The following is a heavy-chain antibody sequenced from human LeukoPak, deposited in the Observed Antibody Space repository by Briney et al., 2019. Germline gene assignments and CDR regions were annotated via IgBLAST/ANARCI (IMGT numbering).Heavy chain of an antibody. D-gene: IGHD3-10*01. J-gene: IGHJ4*02. CDR2: INTDGSST. Sequence: HPGGSLRLSCAASGFTFSSYWMHWVRQAPGKGLVWVSRINTDGSSTSYADSVKGRFTISRDNAKNSLYLQMNSLRAEDTAVYYCARGSAVRGVIPYYFDYWGQGTLVTVSS. CDR1: GFTFSSYW. CDR3: ARGSAVRGVIPYYFDY. V-gene: IGHV3-74*01.